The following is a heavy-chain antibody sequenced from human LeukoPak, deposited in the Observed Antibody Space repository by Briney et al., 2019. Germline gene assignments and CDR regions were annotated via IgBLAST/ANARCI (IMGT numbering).Heavy chain of an antibody. CDR1: GFTFSDFA. Sequence: PGRPLRLSCAASGFTFSDFAMHWVRQAPGKGLEWLALIWYDGHSTYYADSVKGRFTISRDDAKNTLYLQMNTLSADGTAVYFCARGYGSGSYLDKWGQGTLVTVSS. D-gene: IGHD3-10*01. CDR3: ARGYGSGSYLDK. J-gene: IGHJ1*01. V-gene: IGHV3-33*01. CDR2: IWYDGHST.